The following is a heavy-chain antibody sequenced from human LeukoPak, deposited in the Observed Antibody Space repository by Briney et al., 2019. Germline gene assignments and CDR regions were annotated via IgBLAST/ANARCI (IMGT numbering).Heavy chain of an antibody. CDR1: GGTFSSYA. CDR2: IIPILGIA. Sequence: GASVKVSCKASGGTFSSYAISWVRQAPGQGLEWMGRIIPILGIANYAQKFQGRVTITADKSTSTAYMELSSLRSEDTAVYYCATWIVGVTDFDYWGQGTLVTVSS. CDR3: ATWIVGVTDFDY. J-gene: IGHJ4*02. D-gene: IGHD1-26*01. V-gene: IGHV1-69*04.